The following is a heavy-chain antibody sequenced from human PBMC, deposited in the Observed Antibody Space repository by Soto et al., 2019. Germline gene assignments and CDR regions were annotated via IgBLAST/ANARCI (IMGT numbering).Heavy chain of an antibody. V-gene: IGHV1-8*01. CDR1: GYTFTSYD. D-gene: IGHD4-17*01. CDR3: ARQNDYGDYVSYFQH. J-gene: IGHJ1*01. CDR2: MKPNSGNT. Sequence: QVQLVQSGAEVKKPGASVKVSCKASGYTFTSYDINWVRQATGQGLEWMGWMKPNSGNTGYTQKFQGRVTMTRNTSISTAYMELSSLRSEDTAVYYCARQNDYGDYVSYFQHWGQGTLVTVSS.